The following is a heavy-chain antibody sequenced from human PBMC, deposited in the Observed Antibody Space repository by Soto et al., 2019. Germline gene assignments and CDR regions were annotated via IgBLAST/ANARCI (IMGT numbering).Heavy chain of an antibody. CDR3: ATRSPAFDY. J-gene: IGHJ4*02. CDR2: ISTNKGNT. Sequence: QVQLVQSGPEVKKPGASVKVSCKTSGYTFTSYGISWVRQAPGQGLEWMGWISTNKGNTNYAQKFQGRVNMTTDTSTSTGYMELRSLRSDDTAVYYCATRSPAFDYWGQGTLVTVSS. CDR1: GYTFTSYG. V-gene: IGHV1-18*01.